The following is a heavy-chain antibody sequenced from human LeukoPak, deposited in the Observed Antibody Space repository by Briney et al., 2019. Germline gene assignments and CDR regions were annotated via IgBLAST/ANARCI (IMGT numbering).Heavy chain of an antibody. CDR1: GYTFTGYY. CDR2: INPNSGGT. V-gene: IGHV1-2*02. CDR3: ARDFSSGWYAGY. J-gene: IGHJ4*02. D-gene: IGHD6-19*01. Sequence: ASVKISCKASGYTFTGYYMHWVRQAPGQGLGWMGWINPNSGGTNYAQKFQGRVTMTRDASISTAYMELSRLRSDDTAVYYCARDFSSGWYAGYWGQGTLVTVSS.